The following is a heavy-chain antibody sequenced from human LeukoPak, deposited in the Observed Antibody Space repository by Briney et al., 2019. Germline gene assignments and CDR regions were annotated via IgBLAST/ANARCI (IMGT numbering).Heavy chain of an antibody. CDR3: ATPGYYGDGRNFDY. CDR2: FDPEDGET. D-gene: IGHD4-17*01. J-gene: IGHJ4*02. Sequence: GASVKVSCKVSGYTLTKLSMHWVRQAPGKGLEWRGGFDPEDGETIYAQKFQGRVTMTEDTSTDTAYMELSSLRSEDTAVYYCATPGYYGDGRNFDYWGQGTLVTVSS. CDR1: GYTLTKLS. V-gene: IGHV1-24*01.